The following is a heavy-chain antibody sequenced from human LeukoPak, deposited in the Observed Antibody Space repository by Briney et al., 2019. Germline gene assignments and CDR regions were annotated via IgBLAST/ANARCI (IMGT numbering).Heavy chain of an antibody. Sequence: SETLSLTCAVYGGSFSGYYWSWIRQPPGKGLEWIGEINHSGSTNYNPSLKSRVTISVDTSKNQFSLKLSSVTAADTAVYYCARGPFGDSGYSYHYYYMDVWGKGTTVTVSS. CDR1: GGSFSGYY. D-gene: IGHD5-12*01. CDR3: ARGPFGDSGYSYHYYYMDV. J-gene: IGHJ6*03. CDR2: INHSGST. V-gene: IGHV4-34*01.